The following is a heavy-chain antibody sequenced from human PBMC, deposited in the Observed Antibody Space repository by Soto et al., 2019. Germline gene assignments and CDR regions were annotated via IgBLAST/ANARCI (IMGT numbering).Heavy chain of an antibody. CDR1: GGSFSGYY. J-gene: IGHJ5*02. CDR3: AGEGRYYDFWSGLRWFDH. Sequence: QVQLQQWGAGLLKPSETLSLTCAVYGGSFSGYYWSWIRQPPGKGQEWIGEINHSGSTNYNPSLNSRVTRAVDTSKNQFALRVSSVAAADTAVYYCAGEGRYYDFWSGLRWFDHWGQGTLVTVSS. CDR2: INHSGST. D-gene: IGHD3-3*01. V-gene: IGHV4-34*01.